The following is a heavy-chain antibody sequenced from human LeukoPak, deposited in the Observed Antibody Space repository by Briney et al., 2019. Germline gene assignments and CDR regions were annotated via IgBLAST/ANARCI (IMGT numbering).Heavy chain of an antibody. CDR2: IGTAGDT. V-gene: IGHV3-13*01. CDR3: ARGGPGYYLDY. CDR1: GFIFNTYS. Sequence: PGGSLRLSCAASGFIFNTYSMHWVRQATGKGLEWVSTIGTAGDTYYPGSVKGRFTISRENAKNSLYLQMNILKAGDTAVYYCARGGPGYYLDYWGQGTLVTVSP. J-gene: IGHJ4*02.